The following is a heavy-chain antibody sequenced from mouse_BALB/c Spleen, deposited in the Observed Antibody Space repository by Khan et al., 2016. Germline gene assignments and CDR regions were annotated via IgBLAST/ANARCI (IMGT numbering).Heavy chain of an antibody. J-gene: IGHJ3*01. CDR1: GFSLTNSG. CDR2: IWAGGST. Sequence: QVQLKESGPGLVAPSQSLSITCTVSGFSLTNSGVHWVRQPPSKGLDWLGVIWAGGSTDYNSALMSSLSISRDTTQNQVFLKMNSLQTDDTAMYYCARDDQDFDAWFASWGQGTLVTVSA. V-gene: IGHV2-9*02. CDR3: ARDDQDFDAWFAS.